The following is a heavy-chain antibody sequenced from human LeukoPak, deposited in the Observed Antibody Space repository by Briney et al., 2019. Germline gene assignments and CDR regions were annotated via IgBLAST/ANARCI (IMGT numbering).Heavy chain of an antibody. CDR2: INLSAGST. J-gene: IGHJ3*02. Sequence: GASVKVSCKASGYIFSNYYMHWVRQAPGQGLERMGIINLSAGSTSYAQKFQSRLTLTRDTSTSTLYMELSSLIPDDTAAYYCARAYGSGLAFDIWGQGTMVTVSS. CDR1: GYIFSNYY. V-gene: IGHV1-46*01. CDR3: ARAYGSGLAFDI. D-gene: IGHD3-10*01.